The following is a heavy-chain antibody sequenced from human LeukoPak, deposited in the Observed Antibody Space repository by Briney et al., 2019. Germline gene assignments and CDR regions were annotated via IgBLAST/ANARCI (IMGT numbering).Heavy chain of an antibody. CDR1: GGSFSGYY. Sequence: PSETLSLTCAVYGGSFSGYYWSWIRQPPGKGLEWIGEINHSGNTNYSPSLKSRVTISIDTSKNQFSLKLSSVTAADTAVYYCAKDEDAFDIWGQGTMVTVSS. D-gene: IGHD2-15*01. CDR2: INHSGNT. J-gene: IGHJ3*02. V-gene: IGHV4-34*01. CDR3: AKDEDAFDI.